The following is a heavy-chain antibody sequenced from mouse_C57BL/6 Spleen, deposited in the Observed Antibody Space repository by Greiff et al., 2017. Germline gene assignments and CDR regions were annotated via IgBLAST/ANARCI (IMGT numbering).Heavy chain of an antibody. J-gene: IGHJ1*03. CDR1: GYTFTSYW. D-gene: IGHD1-1*01. CDR3: ARYPDYYGSSYWYFDV. CDR2: IAPNSGGT. Sequence: QVQLQQPGAELVKPGASVKLSCKASGYTFTSYWMHWVKQRPGRGLEWIGRIAPNSGGTKYNEKFKSKATLTVDKPASTAYRQLSSLTSEDSAVYYCARYPDYYGSSYWYFDVWGTGTTVTVSS. V-gene: IGHV1-72*01.